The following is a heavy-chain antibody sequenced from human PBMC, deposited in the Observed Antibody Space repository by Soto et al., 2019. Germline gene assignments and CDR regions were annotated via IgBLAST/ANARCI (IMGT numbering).Heavy chain of an antibody. D-gene: IGHD7-27*01. CDR1: GGSFSGYY. CDR3: AGTGSFDY. J-gene: IGHJ4*02. V-gene: IGHV4-34*01. Sequence: SETLSLTCAVYGGSFSGYYWSWIRQPPGKGLEWIGEINHSGSTNYNPSLKSRVTISVDTSKNQFSLKLSSVNAADTAVYYCAGTGSFDYWGQGTLVTVSS. CDR2: INHSGST.